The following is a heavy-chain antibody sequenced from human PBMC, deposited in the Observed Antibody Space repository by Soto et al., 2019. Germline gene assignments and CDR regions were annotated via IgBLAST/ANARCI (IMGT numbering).Heavy chain of an antibody. Sequence: SETLSLTCSVSGASISSGDYYWSWIRQHPGKGLEWIGYIYDSGSTNYNPSLKSRVTISVDTSQNQFSLDLTSVTATDTAVYFCARHPGYCSGASCNGQYTLDVWGQGTTVTVSS. D-gene: IGHD2-15*01. CDR3: ARHPGYCSGASCNGQYTLDV. J-gene: IGHJ6*02. V-gene: IGHV4-30-4*08. CDR2: IYDSGST. CDR1: GASISSGDYY.